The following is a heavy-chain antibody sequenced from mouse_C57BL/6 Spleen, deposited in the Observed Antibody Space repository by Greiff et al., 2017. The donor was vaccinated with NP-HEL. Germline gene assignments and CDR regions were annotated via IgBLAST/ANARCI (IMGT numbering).Heavy chain of an antibody. CDR1: GYTFTDYY. V-gene: IGHV1-26*01. CDR3: ARGSSFPEDY. CDR2: INPNNGGT. Sequence: EVQLQQSGPELVKPGASVKISCKASGYTFTDYYMNWVKQSHGKSLEWIGDINPNNGGTSYNQKFKGKATLTVDKSSSTAYMELRSLTSEDSAVYYCARGSSFPEDYWGQGTTLTVSS. J-gene: IGHJ2*01. D-gene: IGHD1-1*01.